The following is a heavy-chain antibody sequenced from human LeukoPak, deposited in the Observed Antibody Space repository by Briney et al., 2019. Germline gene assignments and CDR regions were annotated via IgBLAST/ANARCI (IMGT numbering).Heavy chain of an antibody. CDR2: IYSGGST. V-gene: IGHV3-53*01. Sequence: GGSLRLSCAASGFTVSSNYMSWVRQAPGKGLEWVSVIYSGGSTYYADSVKGRFTISRDNSKNTLYLQMNSLRAEDTAVYYCARHHFYSSGWYGYYFDYWGQGTLVTVSS. D-gene: IGHD6-19*01. J-gene: IGHJ4*02. CDR3: ARHHFYSSGWYGYYFDY. CDR1: GFTVSSNY.